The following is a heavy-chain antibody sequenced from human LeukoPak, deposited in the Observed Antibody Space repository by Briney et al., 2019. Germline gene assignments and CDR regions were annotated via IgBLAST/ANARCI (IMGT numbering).Heavy chain of an antibody. D-gene: IGHD3-3*01. V-gene: IGHV1-69*13. CDR3: ARDLHDFWSASRAGEYMDV. J-gene: IGHJ6*03. CDR2: IIPIFGTA. Sequence: GASVKVSCKASGYTFTSYGISWVRQAPGQGLEWMGGIIPIFGTANYAQKFQGRVTITADESTSTAYMELSSLRSEDTAVYYCARDLHDFWSASRAGEYMDVWGKGTTVTVSS. CDR1: GYTFTSYG.